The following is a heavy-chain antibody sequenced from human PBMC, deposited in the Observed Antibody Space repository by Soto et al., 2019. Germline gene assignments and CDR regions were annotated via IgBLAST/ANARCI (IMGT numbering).Heavy chain of an antibody. CDR1: GGSISSGDYY. D-gene: IGHD3-10*01. Sequence: SETLSLTCTVSGGSISSGDYYWSWIRQPPGKGLEWIGVFYNGGTTNYSPSLKSRVTISVDTSKNQFSLKLNSVTAADTAVYYCARDGSERPATYWGQGILVTVSS. CDR3: ARDGSERPATY. V-gene: IGHV4-61*08. CDR2: FYNGGTT. J-gene: IGHJ4*02.